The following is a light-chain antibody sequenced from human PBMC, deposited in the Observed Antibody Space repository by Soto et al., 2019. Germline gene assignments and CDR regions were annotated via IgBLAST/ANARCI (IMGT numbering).Light chain of an antibody. Sequence: QSVLTQPPSASGTPGQRVSISCSGYSSSIGTNFVYWYQQLPGTAPKVLIHSTNQRPSGVPDRFSGSKSGTSASPAISGLRSEDEADYYCAAWDDNLSTYGFGSGTKGTVL. CDR2: STN. J-gene: IGLJ1*01. CDR3: AAWDDNLSTYG. CDR1: SSSIGTNF. V-gene: IGLV1-47*02.